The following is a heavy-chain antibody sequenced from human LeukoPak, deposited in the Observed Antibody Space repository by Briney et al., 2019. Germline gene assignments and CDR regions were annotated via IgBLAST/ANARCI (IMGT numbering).Heavy chain of an antibody. Sequence: GGSLRLSCAASGFTFSGSAFHWVRQAPGKGLEWVANIKQDGNEKYYVDSVKGRFTISRDNAKNSLDLQMNSLRAEDTAVYYCARDTLGEGDDANYAVYYFDYWGQGTPVTVSS. CDR2: IKQDGNEK. CDR1: GFTFSGSA. D-gene: IGHD4/OR15-4a*01. V-gene: IGHV3-7*01. CDR3: ARDTLGEGDDANYAVYYFDY. J-gene: IGHJ4*02.